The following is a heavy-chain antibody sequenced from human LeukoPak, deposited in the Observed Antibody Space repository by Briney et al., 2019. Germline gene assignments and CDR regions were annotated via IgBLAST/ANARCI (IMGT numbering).Heavy chain of an antibody. CDR3: ARIVPTSLTPYYYYYMDV. J-gene: IGHJ6*03. V-gene: IGHV3-11*04. Sequence: GGSLSLSCAASGFTFSDYYMSWIRQAPGKGLEWVSYISSSGSTIYYADSVKGRFTISRDNAKNSLYLQMNSLRAEDTAVYYCARIVPTSLTPYYYYYMDVWGKGTTVTVSS. CDR2: ISSSGSTI. CDR1: GFTFSDYY. D-gene: IGHD2-2*01.